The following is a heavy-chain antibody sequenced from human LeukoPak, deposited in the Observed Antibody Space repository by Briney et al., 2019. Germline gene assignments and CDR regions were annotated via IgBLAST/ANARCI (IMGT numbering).Heavy chain of an antibody. J-gene: IGHJ4*02. CDR1: GFTFSSYS. CDR3: AGRTFGGESPAFDY. V-gene: IGHV3-21*04. CDR2: TSSSSSYI. Sequence: PGGSLRLSCAASGFTFSSYSMNWVRQAPGKGLEWVSSTSSSSSYIYYADSVKGRFTISRDNAKNSLYLQMSNMRAEDTAIYYCAGRTFGGESPAFDYWGQGTLVTVSS. D-gene: IGHD2-21*01.